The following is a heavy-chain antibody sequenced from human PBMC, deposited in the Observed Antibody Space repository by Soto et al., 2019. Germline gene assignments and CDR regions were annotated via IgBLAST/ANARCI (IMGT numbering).Heavy chain of an antibody. V-gene: IGHV6-1*01. CDR3: ARDDILTGYPIDYYYGMDV. CDR1: GDSVSSNSAA. J-gene: IGHJ6*04. CDR2: TYYRSKWYN. D-gene: IGHD3-9*01. Sequence: SQTLSLTCAISGDSVSSNSAAWNWIRQSPSRGLEWLGRTYYRSKWYNDYAVSVKSRITINPDTSKNQFSLQLNSVTPEDTAVYYCARDDILTGYPIDYYYGMDVWGKGTTVTVSS.